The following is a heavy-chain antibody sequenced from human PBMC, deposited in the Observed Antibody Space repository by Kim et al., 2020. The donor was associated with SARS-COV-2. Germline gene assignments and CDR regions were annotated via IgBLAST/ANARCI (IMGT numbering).Heavy chain of an antibody. Sequence: SETLSLTCTVSGGSISSYYWSWIRQPAGKGLEWIGRIYTSGSTNYNPSLKSRVTMSVDTSKNQFSLKLSSVTAADTAVYYCAREFSDYYDSSGYYTLFDYWGQGILVTVSS. V-gene: IGHV4-4*07. J-gene: IGHJ4*02. CDR2: IYTSGST. CDR1: GGSISSYY. D-gene: IGHD3-22*01. CDR3: AREFSDYYDSSGYYTLFDY.